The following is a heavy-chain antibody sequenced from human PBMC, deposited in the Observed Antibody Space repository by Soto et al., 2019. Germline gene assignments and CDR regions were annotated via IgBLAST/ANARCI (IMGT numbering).Heavy chain of an antibody. CDR3: SRGIRV. V-gene: IGHV4-31*03. D-gene: IGHD5-18*01. Sequence: QVQLQESGPGLVKPSQTLSLTCTVSGGSINSGGYCWSWIRQHPGKGLDWIGCISYGGSTSYNPCLKSRVTISVDTSKNQFSLKLTSVTAADTAVYYCSRGIRVGGQGALITVSS. J-gene: IGHJ4*02. CDR1: GGSINSGGYC. CDR2: ISYGGST.